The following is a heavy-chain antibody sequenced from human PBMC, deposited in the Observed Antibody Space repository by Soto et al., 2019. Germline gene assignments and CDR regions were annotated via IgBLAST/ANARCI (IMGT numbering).Heavy chain of an antibody. CDR1: GVTFSSYS. CDR2: IIPILGIA. V-gene: IGHV1-69*02. Sequence: SVKVCCKASGVTFSSYSISSVRQAPGQGLEWMGRIIPILGIANYAQKFQGRVTITADKSTSTAYMELSSLRSEDTAVYYCASFTQTGTTDYWGQGTLVTVSS. J-gene: IGHJ4*02. D-gene: IGHD1-1*01. CDR3: ASFTQTGTTDY.